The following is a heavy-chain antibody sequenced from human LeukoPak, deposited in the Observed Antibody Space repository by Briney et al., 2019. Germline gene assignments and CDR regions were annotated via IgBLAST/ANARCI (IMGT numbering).Heavy chain of an antibody. CDR3: ARALLWPGGFDP. D-gene: IGHD3-10*01. CDR1: GYTFTSYA. Sequence: GASVKVSCKATGYTFTSYAMHWVRQAPGQRLEWMGWINAGNGNTKYSQKFQGRVTITRDTSASTAYMELSSLRSEDTAVYYCARALLWPGGFDPWGQGTLVTVSS. CDR2: INAGNGNT. J-gene: IGHJ5*02. V-gene: IGHV1-3*01.